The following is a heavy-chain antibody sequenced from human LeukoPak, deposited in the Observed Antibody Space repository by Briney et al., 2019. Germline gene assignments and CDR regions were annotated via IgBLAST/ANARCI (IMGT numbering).Heavy chain of an antibody. V-gene: IGHV3-11*01. D-gene: IGHD2-15*01. J-gene: IGHJ6*03. CDR3: ARVQGIFPDWPQEYYYYYMDV. CDR2: ISSSGDTI. Sequence: PGGSLRLSCAASGFTFSDYYMSWIRQAPGKGLEWVSYISSSGDTIYYADSVKGRFTISRDNAKNSLYLQMNSLRSEDTAVYYCARVQGIFPDWPQEYYYYYMDVWGKGTTVTVSS. CDR1: GFTFSDYY.